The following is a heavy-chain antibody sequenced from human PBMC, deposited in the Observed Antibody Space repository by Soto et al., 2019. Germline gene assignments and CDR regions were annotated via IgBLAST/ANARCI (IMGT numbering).Heavy chain of an antibody. CDR3: AKAVAGRWLFDY. V-gene: IGHV3-23*01. CDR2: ISVGGDST. Sequence: EVQLLESGGGLLQPGESLRLSCAASGFTFTSYAMAWVRQAPGKGLEWVSGISVGGDSTYYPDSVKGRFTISRDNSRNTLYLQMNSLRAEDTAVYYCAKAVAGRWLFDYWGQGTLVTVSS. J-gene: IGHJ4*02. D-gene: IGHD6-19*01. CDR1: GFTFTSYA.